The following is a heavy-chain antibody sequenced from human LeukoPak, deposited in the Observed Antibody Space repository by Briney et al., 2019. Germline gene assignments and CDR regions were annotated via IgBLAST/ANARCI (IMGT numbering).Heavy chain of an antibody. Sequence: ASVKVSCKASGYTFTSYYMHWVRQAPGQGLEWMGIINPSGGSTSYAQKFQGRVTMTRDIPTSTVYMELSSLRSGDTAVYYCARDHLSQIWFDYWGQGTLVTVSS. CDR2: INPSGGST. CDR1: GYTFTSYY. J-gene: IGHJ4*02. V-gene: IGHV1-46*01. CDR3: ARDHLSQIWFDY. D-gene: IGHD5-18*01.